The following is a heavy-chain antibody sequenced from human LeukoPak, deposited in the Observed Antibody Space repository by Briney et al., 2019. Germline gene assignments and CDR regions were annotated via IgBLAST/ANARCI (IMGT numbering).Heavy chain of an antibody. CDR2: IKQDGSEK. Sequence: PGGSLRLSCAASGFTFSSYWMSWVRQAPGKGLEWVANIKQDGSEKYYVDSVKGRFTISRDNAKNSLYLQMNSLRAEDTAVYYCARDRVIPSSAFDIWGQGTMVTVSS. CDR3: ARDRVIPSSAFDI. CDR1: GFTFSSYW. J-gene: IGHJ3*02. D-gene: IGHD2/OR15-2a*01. V-gene: IGHV3-7*01.